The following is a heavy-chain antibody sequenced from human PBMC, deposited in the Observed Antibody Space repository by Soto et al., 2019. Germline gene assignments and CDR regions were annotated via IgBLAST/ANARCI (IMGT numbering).Heavy chain of an antibody. J-gene: IGHJ4*02. CDR1: GFTFSSYG. CDR2: ISYDGSNK. CDR3: AKDQEYSSSSPFDY. V-gene: IGHV3-30*18. Sequence: GGSLRLSCAASGFTFSSYGMHWVRQAPGKGLEWVAVISYDGSNKYYADSVKGRFTISRDNSKNTLYLQMNSLRAEDTAVYYCAKDQEYSSSSPFDYWGQGTLVTVSS. D-gene: IGHD6-6*01.